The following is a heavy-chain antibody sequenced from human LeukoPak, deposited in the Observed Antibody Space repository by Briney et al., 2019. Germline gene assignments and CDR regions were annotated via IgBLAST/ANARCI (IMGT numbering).Heavy chain of an antibody. CDR2: IYSGGST. Sequence: PGGSLRLSCAASGFTFSSYAMSWVRQAPGKGLEWVSVIYSGGSTDYADSVKGRFTIARDNSRNTVHLQVNSLRVEDTAMYYCARVPYGGNSIDCWGQGTLVTVSS. CDR1: GFTFSSYA. CDR3: ARVPYGGNSIDC. J-gene: IGHJ4*02. V-gene: IGHV3-66*01. D-gene: IGHD4-17*01.